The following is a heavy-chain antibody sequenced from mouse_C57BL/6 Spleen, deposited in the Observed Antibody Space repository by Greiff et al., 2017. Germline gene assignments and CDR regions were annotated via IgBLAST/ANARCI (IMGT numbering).Heavy chain of an antibody. Sequence: DVMLVESGGGLVKPGGSLKLSCAASGFTFSDYGMHWVRQAPEKGLEWVAYISSGSSTIYYAETVKGRFTISRDNAKNTLFLQMTSLRSEDTAMYYCARESNYVYYYAMDYWGQGTSVTVSS. V-gene: IGHV5-17*01. J-gene: IGHJ4*01. CDR1: GFTFSDYG. D-gene: IGHD2-5*01. CDR2: ISSGSSTI. CDR3: ARESNYVYYYAMDY.